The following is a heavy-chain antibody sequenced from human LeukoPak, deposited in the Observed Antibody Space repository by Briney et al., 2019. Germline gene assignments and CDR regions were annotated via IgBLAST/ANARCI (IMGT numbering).Heavy chain of an antibody. V-gene: IGHV3-30*02. D-gene: IGHD5-18*01. CDR1: GFTFSSYG. Sequence: GGSLRLSCAASGFTFSSYGMHWVRQAPGKGLEWVAFIRYDGSNKYYADSVKGRFTISRDNSKNTLYLQMNSLRAEDTAVYYCARDRLTRGYSYGLDYWGQGTLVTVSS. CDR3: ARDRLTRGYSYGLDY. CDR2: IRYDGSNK. J-gene: IGHJ4*02.